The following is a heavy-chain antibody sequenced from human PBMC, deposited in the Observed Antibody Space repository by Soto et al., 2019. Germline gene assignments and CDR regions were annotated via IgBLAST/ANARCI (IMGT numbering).Heavy chain of an antibody. J-gene: IGHJ4*02. V-gene: IGHV2-5*01. CDR3: ARRKYCSSTSCSRFDY. D-gene: IGHD2-2*01. Sequence: QITLKESGPPLVKPTQTLTLTCTFSGFSLSTSGVGVGWIRQPPGKALEWLALIYWNDDKRYSPSLKSRLTITKDTSKNQVVLTMTNMDPVDTATYYCARRKYCSSTSCSRFDYWGQGTLVTVSS. CDR1: GFSLSTSGVG. CDR2: IYWNDDK.